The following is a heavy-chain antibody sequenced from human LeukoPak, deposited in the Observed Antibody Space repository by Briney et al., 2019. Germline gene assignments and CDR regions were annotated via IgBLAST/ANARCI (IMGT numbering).Heavy chain of an antibody. J-gene: IGHJ6*03. CDR2: IIPIFGTA. CDR3: ARRGYPVYYYYMDV. D-gene: IGHD5-12*01. V-gene: IGHV1-69*13. Sequence: ASVKVSCKASGGTFSSYAISWVRQAPGQGLEWMGGIIPIFGTANYAQKFQGRVTITADESTSTAYMELSSLRSEDTAVYYCARRGYPVYYYYMDVWGKGTTVTISS. CDR1: GGTFSSYA.